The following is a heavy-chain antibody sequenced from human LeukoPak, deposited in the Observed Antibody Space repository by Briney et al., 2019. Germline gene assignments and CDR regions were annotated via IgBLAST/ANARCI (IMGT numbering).Heavy chain of an antibody. V-gene: IGHV3-23*01. Sequence: GGSLRLSCAAPGFTFSSYGMSWVRQAPGKGLEWVSAISGSGGSTYYADSVKGRFTISRDNSKNTLYLQMGSLRAEDMAVYYCAIIGYSYMDVWGKGTTVTISS. CDR3: AIIGYSYMDV. CDR1: GFTFSSYG. J-gene: IGHJ6*03. CDR2: ISGSGGST. D-gene: IGHD5-18*01.